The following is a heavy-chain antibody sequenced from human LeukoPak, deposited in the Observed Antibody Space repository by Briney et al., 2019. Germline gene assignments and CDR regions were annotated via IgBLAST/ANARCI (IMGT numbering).Heavy chain of an antibody. CDR3: VREPSFMDV. CDR1: GFTFSSSYG. J-gene: IGHJ6*04. CDR2: ISNDGRNK. Sequence: GGSLRLSCAASGFTFSSSYGMHWVRQAPGKGLEWLAVISNDGRNKYYADSVKGRFTISRDNAKSSLYLQMNSLRAEDTAVYYCVREPSFMDVWGKGTTVTVSS. V-gene: IGHV3-30*03.